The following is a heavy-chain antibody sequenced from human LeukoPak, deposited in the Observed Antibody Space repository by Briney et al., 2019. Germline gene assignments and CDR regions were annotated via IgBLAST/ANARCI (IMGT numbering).Heavy chain of an antibody. D-gene: IGHD2-2*01. CDR3: AKDDTRGYCSSSSCYGLAFDI. CDR2: ISHDGSNK. J-gene: IGHJ3*02. Sequence: GGSLRLSCAASGITFSSYGMHWVRQAPGKGLEWVAVISHDGSNKYYADSVKGRFTISRDNSKNTLYLQMNSLRAEDTAVYYCAKDDTRGYCSSSSCYGLAFDIWGQGTMVTVSS. CDR1: GITFSSYG. V-gene: IGHV3-30*18.